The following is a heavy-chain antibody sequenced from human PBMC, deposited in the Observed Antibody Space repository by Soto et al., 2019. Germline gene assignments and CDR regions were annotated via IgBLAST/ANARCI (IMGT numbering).Heavy chain of an antibody. Sequence: QVQLQESGPGLVKPSETLSLTCTVSGGSISSYYWSWIRQPPGKGLEWIGYIYYSGSTNYNPSLKSRXXIXVXXSKNQFSLKLSSVTAADTAVYYCARSPLLRTSFDYWGQGTLVTVSS. CDR1: GGSISSYY. D-gene: IGHD4-17*01. J-gene: IGHJ4*02. V-gene: IGHV4-59*01. CDR3: ARSPLLRTSFDY. CDR2: IYYSGST.